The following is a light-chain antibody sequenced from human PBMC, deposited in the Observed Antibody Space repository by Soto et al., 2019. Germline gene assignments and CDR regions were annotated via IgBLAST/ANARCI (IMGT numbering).Light chain of an antibody. CDR3: MQVLQSPLT. CDR1: QSLLHSNGYNY. V-gene: IGKV2-28*01. CDR2: LGS. J-gene: IGKJ4*01. Sequence: DIVMTQSPLSLPVTPGEPASISCRSSQSLLHSNGYNYLDWYLQKPGQSPQLLIYLGSNRASGVPDRFSGSGSGTDFTLKISRVEAEDVGVYYCMQVLQSPLTFGGGTKGDIK.